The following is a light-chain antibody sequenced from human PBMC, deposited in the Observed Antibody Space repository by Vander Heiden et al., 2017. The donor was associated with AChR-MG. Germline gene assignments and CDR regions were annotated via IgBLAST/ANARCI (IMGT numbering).Light chain of an antibody. Sequence: QSALTQPASVSGTPAQSTTISCTGTANDVGGYTYVSWYQQLPGKAPLLLVYDVSNRPSGVSNRFSASKSGNTASLTIADLQAEDEADYYCSSYTSSRTWVFGGGTKLTVL. J-gene: IGLJ3*02. CDR1: ANDVGGYTY. V-gene: IGLV2-14*03. CDR2: DVS. CDR3: SSYTSSRTWV.